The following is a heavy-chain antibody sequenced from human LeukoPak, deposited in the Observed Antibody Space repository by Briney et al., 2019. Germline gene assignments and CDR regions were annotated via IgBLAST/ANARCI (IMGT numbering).Heavy chain of an antibody. V-gene: IGHV1-18*01. D-gene: IGHD3-22*01. Sequence: ASVKVSCKASGYTFTSYGISWVRQAPGQGLEWMGWISAYNGNTNYAQKLQGRVTMTTDTSTSTAYMELRSLRSDDTAVYYCARGPPHYYGSSGYYIEFDYWGQGTLVTVSS. CDR1: GYTFTSYG. CDR3: ARGPPHYYGSSGYYIEFDY. CDR2: ISAYNGNT. J-gene: IGHJ4*02.